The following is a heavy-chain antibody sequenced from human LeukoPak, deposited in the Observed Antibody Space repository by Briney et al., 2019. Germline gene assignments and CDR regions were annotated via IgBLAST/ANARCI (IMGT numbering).Heavy chain of an antibody. CDR2: INNSGITI. CDR3: ATRVYCGGDCYSSHGMDV. Sequence: GGSLRLSCAASGFTFSDYYMSWIRQAPGKGLEWVSYINNSGITIYYADSVKGRFTISRDNAKNSLYLQMNSLRPEDTAVCYCATRVYCGGDCYSSHGMDVWGPGTTVTVSS. CDR1: GFTFSDYY. V-gene: IGHV3-11*01. D-gene: IGHD2-21*02. J-gene: IGHJ6*02.